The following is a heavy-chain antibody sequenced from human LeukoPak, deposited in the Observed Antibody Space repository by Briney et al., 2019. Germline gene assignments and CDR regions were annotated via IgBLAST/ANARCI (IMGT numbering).Heavy chain of an antibody. CDR3: ARLDSGDYFFDY. CDR2: VFYGGTP. D-gene: IGHD4-17*01. V-gene: IGHV4-39*02. CDR1: GGSISSGTYY. Sequence: SETLSLTCTVSGGSISSGTYYWGWIRQPPGKGLKWLGTVFYGGTPYYNPSLKSRVTISVDTSKNHFSLGLSSVTAADTAVYYCARLDSGDYFFDYWGQGSLVTVSS. J-gene: IGHJ4*02.